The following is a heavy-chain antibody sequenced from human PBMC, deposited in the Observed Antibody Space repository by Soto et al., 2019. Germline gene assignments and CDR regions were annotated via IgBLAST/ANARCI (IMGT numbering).Heavy chain of an antibody. Sequence: ASVKVSCKASGYTFTSYYMHWVRQAPGQGLEWMGIINPSGGSTSYAQKFQGRVTMTRDTSTSTVYMELSSLRSEDTAVYYCARGEAAAGEYYYYGMDVWGQGTTVTVSS. CDR2: INPSGGST. CDR3: ARGEAAAGEYYYYGMDV. J-gene: IGHJ6*02. CDR1: GYTFTSYY. V-gene: IGHV1-46*01. D-gene: IGHD6-13*01.